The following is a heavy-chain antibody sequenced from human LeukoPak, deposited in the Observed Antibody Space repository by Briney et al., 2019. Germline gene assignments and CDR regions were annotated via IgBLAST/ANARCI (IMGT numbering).Heavy chain of an antibody. CDR1: GFTFSSYV. V-gene: IGHV3-23*01. J-gene: IGHJ4*02. CDR3: ARDRWSLTSAVFMDY. CDR2: ISGSGGRT. D-gene: IGHD2-2*01. Sequence: PGGSLRLSCAASGFTFSSYVMSWVRQAPGRGLEWVSGISGSGGRTYYVDSVKGRFTISRDNSKNTLYLQMNSLRAEDTAVYFCARDRWSLTSAVFMDYWGQGALVTVSS.